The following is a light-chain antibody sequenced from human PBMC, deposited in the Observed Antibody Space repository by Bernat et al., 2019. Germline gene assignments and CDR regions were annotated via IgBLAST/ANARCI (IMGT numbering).Light chain of an antibody. V-gene: IGLV4-69*01. CDR3: QTWGTGIHVV. J-gene: IGLJ2*01. CDR1: SGHSSYA. CDR2: LNSDGSH. Sequence: QLVLTQSPSASASLGASVKLTCTLSSGHSSYAIAWHQQQPEKGPRYLMKLNSDGSHSKGDGIPDRFSGSSSGAGRYLTLSSLQSEDEADYYCQTWGTGIHVVFGGGTKLTVL.